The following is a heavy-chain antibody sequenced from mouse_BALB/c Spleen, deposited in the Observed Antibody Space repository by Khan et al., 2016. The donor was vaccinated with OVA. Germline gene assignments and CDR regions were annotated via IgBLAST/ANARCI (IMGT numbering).Heavy chain of an antibody. CDR2: ISTYSGST. D-gene: IGHD2-3*01. CDR1: GYTFTDYA. V-gene: IGHV1S137*01. CDR3: SRPAYDGYYDY. J-gene: IGHJ2*01. Sequence: QVQLKQAGPELVRPGVPVKISCKGSGYTFTDYAMYWVKQSHAKSLEWIGLISTYSGSTNYNQKFKGKVTMTVDKSSSAAYMELARLTSEDSAIYYCSRPAYDGYYDYWGQGTTLIVYS.